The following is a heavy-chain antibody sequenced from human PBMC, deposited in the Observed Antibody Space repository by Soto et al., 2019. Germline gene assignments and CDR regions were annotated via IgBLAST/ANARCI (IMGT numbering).Heavy chain of an antibody. D-gene: IGHD4-17*01. V-gene: IGHV5-51*01. Sequence: PGESLKISCKGSGYTFNIYWIAWVRQMPGKGLEWMGVIYPVDSDTRYSPSLQGQVTISVDKSINTAYLQWSSLQASDTAIYYCARQDGDGLFYFDYWGQGTPVTVSS. CDR3: ARQDGDGLFYFDY. CDR1: GYTFNIYW. J-gene: IGHJ4*02. CDR2: IYPVDSDT.